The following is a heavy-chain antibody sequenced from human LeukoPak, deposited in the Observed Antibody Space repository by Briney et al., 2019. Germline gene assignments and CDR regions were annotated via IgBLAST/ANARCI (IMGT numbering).Heavy chain of an antibody. CDR2: MSFDGFSK. J-gene: IGHJ5*02. Sequence: GGSLRLSCAASGIAFSNSIMHWVRQAPGKGLEWVSAMSFDGFSKYYADSLKGRLSISRDDSKNTVYLQMNSLRLEDTAVYYCARGQALEWPFSRNWFDPWGQGTLVTVSS. D-gene: IGHD3-3*01. CDR3: ARGQALEWPFSRNWFDP. CDR1: GIAFSNSI. V-gene: IGHV3-30*04.